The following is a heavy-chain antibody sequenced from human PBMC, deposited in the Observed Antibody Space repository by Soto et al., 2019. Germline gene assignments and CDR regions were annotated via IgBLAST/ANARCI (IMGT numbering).Heavy chain of an antibody. Sequence: SETLSLTCTVSGGSISSYYWSWIRQPPGKGLEWIGYIYYSGSTNYNPSLKSRVTISVDTSKNQFSLKLSSVTAADTAVYYCARDIRFLEWLSSPGMDVWGQGTTVTVSS. CDR2: IYYSGST. J-gene: IGHJ6*02. D-gene: IGHD3-3*01. CDR1: GGSISSYY. CDR3: ARDIRFLEWLSSPGMDV. V-gene: IGHV4-59*01.